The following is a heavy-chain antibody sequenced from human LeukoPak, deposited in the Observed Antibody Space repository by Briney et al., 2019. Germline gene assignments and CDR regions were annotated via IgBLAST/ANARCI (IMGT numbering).Heavy chain of an antibody. V-gene: IGHV5-51*01. CDR3: ARHWFGSGSYWFDP. CDR1: GYSFTNQW. J-gene: IGHJ5*02. CDR2: IYPADSDT. D-gene: IGHD3-10*01. Sequence: GESLKISCKGSGYSFTNQWIGWVRQMPGKGLEWMGIIYPADSDTRYRPSFQGQVTISVDKSITTAYLQWSSLKASDTAMYYCARHWFGSGSYWFDPWGQGTLVTVSS.